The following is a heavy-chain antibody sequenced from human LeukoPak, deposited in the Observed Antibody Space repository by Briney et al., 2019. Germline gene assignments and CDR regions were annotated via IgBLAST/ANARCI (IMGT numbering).Heavy chain of an antibody. V-gene: IGHV4-59*01. J-gene: IGHJ5*02. CDR1: GGSISSYY. D-gene: IGHD3-3*01. Sequence: SETLSLTCTVSGGSISSYYWSWIRQPPGKGLEWIGYIYYSGRTNYNPSLKSRVTISVDTSKNQFSLKLSSVTAADTAVYYCARAVQTIFGVVTGFDPWGQGTLVTVSS. CDR3: ARAVQTIFGVVTGFDP. CDR2: IYYSGRT.